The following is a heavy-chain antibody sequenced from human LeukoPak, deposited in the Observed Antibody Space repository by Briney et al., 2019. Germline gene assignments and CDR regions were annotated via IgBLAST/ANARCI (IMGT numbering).Heavy chain of an antibody. CDR1: GFTIGKSD. CDR2: TSDDGTKT. Sequence: GGSLRLSCATSGFTIGKSDMAWVRQAPGKGLEWLAGTSDDGTKTYYAQSVKGRFTISRDNSKNMLFLQMNSLRSEDTAIYYCARRDNFEYWGQGTLVTVSS. J-gene: IGHJ4*02. D-gene: IGHD2-15*01. CDR3: ARRDNFEY. V-gene: IGHV3-30*04.